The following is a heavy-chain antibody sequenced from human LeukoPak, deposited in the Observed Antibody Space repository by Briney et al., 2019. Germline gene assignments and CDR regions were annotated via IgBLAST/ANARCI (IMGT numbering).Heavy chain of an antibody. V-gene: IGHV1-69*05. D-gene: IGHD6-13*01. CDR1: GGIFSSYA. J-gene: IGHJ3*02. Sequence: ASVKVSCKASGGIFSSYAISWVRQAPGQGLEWVGRIIPIFCRANYAQKFQGRLAITTEEPTHNAYVEVSSQLSGDTPVFFCSREEYSSGWFPRGGMHAFDIWGQGTMVTVSS. CDR2: IIPIFCRA. CDR3: SREEYSSGWFPRGGMHAFDI.